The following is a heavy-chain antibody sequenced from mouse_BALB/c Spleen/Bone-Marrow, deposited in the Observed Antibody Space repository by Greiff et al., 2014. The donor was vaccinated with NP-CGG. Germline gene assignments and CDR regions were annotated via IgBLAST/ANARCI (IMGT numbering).Heavy chain of an antibody. D-gene: IGHD2-14*01. CDR3: ARSPLDRPFAY. CDR1: GYSITSGYY. V-gene: IGHV3-6*02. CDR2: ISYDGSN. J-gene: IGHJ3*01. Sequence: EVKLQESGPGLVKPSQSLSLTCSVTGYSITSGYYWNWIRQLPGNKLEWMGYISYDGSNNYNPSLKNRISITRDTSKNQFFLKLNSVTTEDTATYYCARSPLDRPFAYWGQGTLVTVSA.